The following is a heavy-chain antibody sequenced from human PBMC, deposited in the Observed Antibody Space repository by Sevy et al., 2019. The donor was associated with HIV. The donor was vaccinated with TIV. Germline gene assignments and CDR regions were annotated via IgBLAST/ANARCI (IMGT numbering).Heavy chain of an antibody. V-gene: IGHV4-30-2*01. Sequence: SETLSLTCAVSGDSISSGTYSWNWIRQPPGKGLEWIGYIFNTGNTYYDPSLKSRVTMSVDRSKNQFSLRMNSVTAADTAVYFCARDGGTMTTPGSFDFWGQGTMVTVSS. CDR1: GDSISSGTYS. CDR2: IFNTGNT. D-gene: IGHD4-4*01. J-gene: IGHJ3*01. CDR3: ARDGGTMTTPGSFDF.